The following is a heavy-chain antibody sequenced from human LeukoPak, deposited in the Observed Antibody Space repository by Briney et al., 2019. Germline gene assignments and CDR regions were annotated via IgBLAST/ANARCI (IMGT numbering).Heavy chain of an antibody. CDR1: GGSISSGGYY. CDR2: IYYSGST. J-gene: IGHJ5*02. Sequence: SETLSLTCTVSGGSISSGGYYWSWIRQHPGKGLEWIGYIYYSGSTYYNPSLKSRVTISVDTSKNQFSLKLSSVTAADTAVYYCAREVSLEKFDPWGQGTLVTVSS. V-gene: IGHV4-31*03. CDR3: AREVSLEKFDP.